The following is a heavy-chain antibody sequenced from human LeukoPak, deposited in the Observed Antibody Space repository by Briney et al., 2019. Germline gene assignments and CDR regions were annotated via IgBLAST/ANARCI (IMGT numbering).Heavy chain of an antibody. Sequence: PSETLSLTCTVSGGSISSYSWSWIRQPPGKGLEWIGYIYYSGSTNYNPSLKSRVTISVDTSKNQFSLKLSSVTAADTAVYYCARVGSSGPKGAFDIWGQGTMVTVSS. D-gene: IGHD3-22*01. CDR2: IYYSGST. J-gene: IGHJ3*02. V-gene: IGHV4-59*01. CDR3: ARVGSSGPKGAFDI. CDR1: GGSISSYS.